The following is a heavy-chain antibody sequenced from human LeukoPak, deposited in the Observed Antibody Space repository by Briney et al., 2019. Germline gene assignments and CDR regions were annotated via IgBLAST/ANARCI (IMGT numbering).Heavy chain of an antibody. CDR2: ISDSGNT. V-gene: IGHV3-23*01. CDR3: AKAPVTTCRGAYCSPFDY. J-gene: IGHJ4*02. CDR1: GFTLSSYA. D-gene: IGHD2-21*01. Sequence: GGSLRPSCAASGFTLSSYAMSWVRQAPGKGLEWVSAISDSGNTYHADSVKGRFTTSRDSSKNTLFLQMTRLRPEDAAVYYCAKAPVTTCRGAYCSPFDYWGQGTLATVSS.